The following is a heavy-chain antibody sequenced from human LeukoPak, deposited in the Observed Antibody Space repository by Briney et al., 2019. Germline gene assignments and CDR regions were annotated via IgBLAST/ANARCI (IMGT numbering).Heavy chain of an antibody. CDR2: INPNSGGT. CDR1: GYTFTGYY. D-gene: IGHD6-13*01. V-gene: IGHV1-2*02. CDR3: ARDRSAEVAAGFDY. J-gene: IGHJ4*02. Sequence: ASVKVSCKASGYTFTGYYMHWVRQAPGQGLEWMGWINPNSGGTNYAQKFQGRVTMTRDTSISTAYMELSRLRSDDTAVYYCARDRSAEVAAGFDYWGQGTLVTVSS.